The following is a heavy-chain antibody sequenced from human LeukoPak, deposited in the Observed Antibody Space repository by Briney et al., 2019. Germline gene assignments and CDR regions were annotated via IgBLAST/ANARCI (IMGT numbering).Heavy chain of an antibody. Sequence: PGGSLRLSCAASGFTFSIYAMSWVRQAPGKGLEWVSAISGSGGTAYYADSVKGRFTISRDNSKNTLYLQMNSLRAEDTAVYYCAKKGYFEGRGYYMYYFDHWGQGTLVTVSS. D-gene: IGHD3-3*01. J-gene: IGHJ4*02. CDR2: ISGSGGTA. V-gene: IGHV3-23*01. CDR3: AKKGYFEGRGYYMYYFDH. CDR1: GFTFSIYA.